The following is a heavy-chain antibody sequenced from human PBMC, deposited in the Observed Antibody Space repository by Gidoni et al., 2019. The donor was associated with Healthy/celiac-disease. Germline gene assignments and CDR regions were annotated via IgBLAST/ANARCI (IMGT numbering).Heavy chain of an antibody. CDR2: IIPIFGTA. CDR3: ARDSYYYDSSGYYLPPHDAFDI. V-gene: IGHV1-69*01. D-gene: IGHD3-22*01. CDR1: GGTFSSYA. J-gene: IGHJ3*02. Sequence: QVQLVQSGAEVTKPGSSVKVSCKASGGTFSSYAISWVRQAPGQGLEWMGGIIPIFGTANYAQKFQGRVTITADESTSTAYMELSSLRSEDTAVYYCARDSYYYDSSGYYLPPHDAFDIWGQGTMVTVSS.